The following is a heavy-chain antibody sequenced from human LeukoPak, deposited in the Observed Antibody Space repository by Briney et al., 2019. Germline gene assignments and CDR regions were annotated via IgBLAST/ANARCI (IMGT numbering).Heavy chain of an antibody. CDR2: IYYSGST. J-gene: IGHJ4*02. D-gene: IGHD4-17*01. V-gene: IGHV4-30-4*08. Sequence: SQTLSLTCTVSGGSISSGDYYWSWIRQPPGKGLEWIGYIYYSGSTYYNPSLKSRVTMSVDTSKNQFSLKLSSVTAADTAVYYCASTINNDYGDYGRFDCWGQGTLVTVSS. CDR1: GGSISSGDYY. CDR3: ASTINNDYGDYGRFDC.